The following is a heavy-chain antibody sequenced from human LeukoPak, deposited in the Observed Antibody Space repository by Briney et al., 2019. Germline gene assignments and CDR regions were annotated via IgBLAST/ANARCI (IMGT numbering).Heavy chain of an antibody. V-gene: IGHV3-23*01. Sequence: GESLRLSCAASGFTFSNYGMSWVRQAPGKGLEWVSVIRGSGGGTYYADSVKGRFPISRDNSKNTVYLQMNSLRAEDTAVYYCVKARMPHCGTDCLESWGQGTLVTVSS. D-gene: IGHD2-21*02. CDR1: GFTFSNYG. CDR3: VKARMPHCGTDCLES. J-gene: IGHJ4*02. CDR2: IRGSGGGT.